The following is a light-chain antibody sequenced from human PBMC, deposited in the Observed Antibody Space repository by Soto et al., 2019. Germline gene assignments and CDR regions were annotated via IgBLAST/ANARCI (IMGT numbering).Light chain of an antibody. J-gene: IGLJ2*01. CDR2: SNN. V-gene: IGLV1-44*01. CDR3: AAWDDSLNGVV. CDR1: SSNIGSHT. Sequence: QAVVTQPPSASGTPGQRVTISCSGSSSNIGSHTVNWYQQLPGTAPQLLIYSNNQRPSGVPDRFSGSKSGTSASLAISGLQSEDEADYYCAAWDDSLNGVVFGGGTKLTVL.